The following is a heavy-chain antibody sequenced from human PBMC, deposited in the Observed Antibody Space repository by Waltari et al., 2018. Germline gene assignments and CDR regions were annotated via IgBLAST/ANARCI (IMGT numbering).Heavy chain of an antibody. V-gene: IGHV4-59*11. CDR2: IYYSGST. Sequence: QVQLQESGPGLVTHSETLSLTCTVSGGSIRSHYWSWIRQPPGKGLEWIGYIYYSGSTNYNPSLKSRVTISVDTSKNQFSLKLSSVTAADTAVYYCAREGSSSFDYWGQGTLVTVSS. CDR3: AREGSSSFDY. CDR1: GGSIRSHY. J-gene: IGHJ4*02. D-gene: IGHD6-13*01.